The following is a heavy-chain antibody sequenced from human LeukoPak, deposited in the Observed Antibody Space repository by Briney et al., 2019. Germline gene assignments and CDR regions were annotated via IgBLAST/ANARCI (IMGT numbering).Heavy chain of an antibody. J-gene: IGHJ3*02. CDR1: GGSISSAGYS. Sequence: PSETLSLTCAVSGGSISSAGYSWGWIRQPPGKGLEWIGYIYHSGSTYYSPSLKSRVTISSDRSKNQFSLKLSSVTAADTAVYYCARYDSSGYLDAFDIWGQGTMVTVSS. V-gene: IGHV4-30-2*02. CDR2: IYHSGST. CDR3: ARYDSSGYLDAFDI. D-gene: IGHD3-22*01.